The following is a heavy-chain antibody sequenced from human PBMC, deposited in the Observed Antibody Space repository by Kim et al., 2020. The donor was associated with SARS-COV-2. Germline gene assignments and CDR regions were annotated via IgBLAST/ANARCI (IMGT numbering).Heavy chain of an antibody. Sequence: SETLSLTCTVSGGSISSYYWSWIRQPPGKGLEWIGYIYYSGSTNYNPSLKSRVTISVDTSKNQFSLKLSSVTAADTAVYYCASLGRYDSYCYFDPWGRGT. D-gene: IGHD2-2*01. V-gene: IGHV4-59*01. J-gene: IGHJ2*01. CDR2: IYYSGST. CDR1: GGSISSYY. CDR3: ASLGRYDSYCYFDP.